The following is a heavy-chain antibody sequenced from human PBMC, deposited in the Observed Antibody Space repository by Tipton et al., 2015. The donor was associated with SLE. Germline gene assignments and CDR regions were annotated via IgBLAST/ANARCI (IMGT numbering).Heavy chain of an antibody. V-gene: IGHV4-39*06. CDR3: ARISLTERSAFDI. CDR1: GGSISSSSYY. CDR2: IYYSGST. Sequence: TLSLTCTVSGGSISSSSYYWGWIRQPPGKGLEWIGSIYYSGSTNYNPSLKSRVTMSVDTSKNQFPLKLSSVTAADTAVYYCARISLTERSAFDIWGQGTMVTVSS. J-gene: IGHJ3*02.